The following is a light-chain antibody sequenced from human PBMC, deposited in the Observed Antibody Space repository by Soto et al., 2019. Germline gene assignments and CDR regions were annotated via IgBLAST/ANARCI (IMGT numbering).Light chain of an antibody. CDR1: SSNIGSNI. J-gene: IGLJ2*01. CDR2: SNN. V-gene: IGLV1-44*01. Sequence: QSVLTQPPSASGTPGQRVTISCSGSSSNIGSNIVNWYQQLPGTAPKRLIYSNNQRPSGVPDRFSGSKSGTSASLAISGLQSEDEADYYCAAWDDSLHGPVFGGGTKLTVL. CDR3: AAWDDSLHGPV.